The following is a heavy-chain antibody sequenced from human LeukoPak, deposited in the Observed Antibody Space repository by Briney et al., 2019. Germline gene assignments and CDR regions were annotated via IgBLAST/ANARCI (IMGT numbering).Heavy chain of an antibody. V-gene: IGHV4-34*01. D-gene: IGHD1-7*01. CDR1: GGSFSGYY. J-gene: IGHJ4*02. CDR3: ARLPSRGTTIWDY. CDR2: IYYSGST. Sequence: SETLSLTCAVYGGSFSGYYWSWIRQPPGKGLEWIGSIYYSGSTYYNPSLKSRVTISVDTSKNQFSLKLSSVTAADTAVYYCARLPSRGTTIWDYWGQGTLVTVSS.